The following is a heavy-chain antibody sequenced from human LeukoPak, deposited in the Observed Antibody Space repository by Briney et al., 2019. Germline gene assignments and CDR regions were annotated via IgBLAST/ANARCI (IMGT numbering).Heavy chain of an antibody. D-gene: IGHD3-9*01. J-gene: IGHJ4*02. CDR3: ARSLRGGEYYDILTGYPDMAFDY. V-gene: IGHV1-69*01. Sequence: GASVKVSCKASGGTFSSYAISWVRQAPGQGLEWMGGIIPIFGTANYAQKFQGRVTITADESTSTACMELSSLRSEDTAVYYCARSLRGGEYYDILTGYPDMAFDYWGQGTLVTVSS. CDR1: GGTFSSYA. CDR2: IIPIFGTA.